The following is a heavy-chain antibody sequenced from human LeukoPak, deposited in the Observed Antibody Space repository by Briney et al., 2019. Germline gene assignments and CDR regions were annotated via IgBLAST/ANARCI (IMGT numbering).Heavy chain of an antibody. CDR1: GYTLTEFS. Sequence: GASVKVSCKVYGYTLTEFSMHWVRQAPGKGLEWMGGSDPEDGETFYTQKLQGRVTMTRDTSTSTVYMELSSLRSEDTAVYYCARDRRSSSWKIQNWFDPWGQGTLVTVSS. D-gene: IGHD6-13*01. J-gene: IGHJ5*02. V-gene: IGHV1-24*01. CDR3: ARDRRSSSWKIQNWFDP. CDR2: SDPEDGET.